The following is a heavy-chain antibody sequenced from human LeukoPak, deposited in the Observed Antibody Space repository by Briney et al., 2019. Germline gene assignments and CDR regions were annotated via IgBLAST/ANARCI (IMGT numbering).Heavy chain of an antibody. CDR3: ARGTKTPVTTRGRFDP. Sequence: PGGSLRPSCAASGFTVRSTYMTWVRQAPGKGLEWGSLIQTGGTTYYTDSVKGRFTISRDNSKNTLYLQMNSLRADDTAVYYCARGTKTPVTTRGRFDPWGQGALVTVSS. D-gene: IGHD4-17*01. V-gene: IGHV3-53*01. CDR1: GFTVRSTY. CDR2: IQTGGTT. J-gene: IGHJ5*02.